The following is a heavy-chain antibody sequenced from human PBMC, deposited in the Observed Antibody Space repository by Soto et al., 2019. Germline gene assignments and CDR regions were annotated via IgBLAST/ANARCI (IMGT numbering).Heavy chain of an antibody. CDR2: IYYSGST. CDR1: GGSISSYY. V-gene: IGHV4-59*01. D-gene: IGHD2-15*01. CDR3: ARVGDCSGGSCYYYYYVMDV. J-gene: IGHJ6*02. Sequence: PSETLSLTCTVSGGSISSYYWSWIRQPPGKGLEWIGYIYYSGSTNYNPSLKSRVTISVDTSKNQFSLKLSSVTAADTAVYYCARVGDCSGGSCYYYYYVMDVWGQGTTVTVSS.